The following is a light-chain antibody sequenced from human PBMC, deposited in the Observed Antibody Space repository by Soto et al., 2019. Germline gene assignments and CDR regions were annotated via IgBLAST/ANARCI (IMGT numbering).Light chain of an antibody. Sequence: DTHMTQSASSLSASVGDRVTITCRSSESIIRYLNWYQEKQGKDPKLLIYAASSLQSGVPSRFSGSGSGTDFTLTISSLQPEDFATYYCQQSYSTPRKFGQGTKVDI. CDR1: ESIIRY. CDR2: AAS. CDR3: QQSYSTPRK. V-gene: IGKV1-39*01. J-gene: IGKJ1*01.